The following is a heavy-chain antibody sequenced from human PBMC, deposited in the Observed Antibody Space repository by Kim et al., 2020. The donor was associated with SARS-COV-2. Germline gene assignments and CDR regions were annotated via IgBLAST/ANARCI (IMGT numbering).Heavy chain of an antibody. V-gene: IGHV4-34*01. D-gene: IGHD6-13*01. CDR3: ARGISSSWYRRGQNWFDP. Sequence: KSLVTISVDTSKNQFSLKLSSVTAADTAVYYCARGISSSWYRRGQNWFDPWGQGTLVTVSS. J-gene: IGHJ5*02.